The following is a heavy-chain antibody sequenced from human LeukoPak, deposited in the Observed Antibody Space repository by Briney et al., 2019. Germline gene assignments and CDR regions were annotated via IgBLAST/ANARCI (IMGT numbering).Heavy chain of an antibody. Sequence: GGSLRLSCAASGFTFSSYAMSWVRQAQGKGLEWFSAISGSGGSTYYADSVKGRFTISRDNSKNTLYLQMNSLRDEDTAVYYCAKDITMIVVVITNWGQGTLVTVSS. CDR3: AKDITMIVVVITN. J-gene: IGHJ4*02. CDR1: GFTFSSYA. CDR2: ISGSGGST. V-gene: IGHV3-23*01. D-gene: IGHD3-22*01.